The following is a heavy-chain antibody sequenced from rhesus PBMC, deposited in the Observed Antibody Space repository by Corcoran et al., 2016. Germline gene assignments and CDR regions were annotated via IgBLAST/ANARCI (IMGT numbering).Heavy chain of an antibody. CDR2: IKGGSGST. Sequence: QVQLQESGPGVVKPSETLSPTCAVSGGPIRGYYLWGWIRPPPGKGLEWIGSIKGGSGSTSYNPSLKNRVTISKDTSKNQFSLKLSSVTAADTAVYYCASHCTGSGCYANYFDYWGQGVLVTVSS. J-gene: IGHJ4*01. D-gene: IGHD2-21*01. V-gene: IGHV4-143*01. CDR3: ASHCTGSGCYANYFDY. CDR1: GGPIRGYYL.